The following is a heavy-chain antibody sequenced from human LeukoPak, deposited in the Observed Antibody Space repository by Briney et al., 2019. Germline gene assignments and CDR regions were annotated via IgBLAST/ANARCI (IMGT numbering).Heavy chain of an antibody. CDR2: SYYSGST. V-gene: IGHV4-59*11. J-gene: IGHJ4*02. Sequence: KPSETLSLTCVVSGGSISSRYWSWIRQPPGKGLEWIGYSYYSGSTNYNPSLKSRVTISVDTSKNQFSLKLSSVTAADTAVYYCARGRTPPFDYWGQGTLVTVSS. CDR1: GGSISSRY. D-gene: IGHD1-1*01. CDR3: ARGRTPPFDY.